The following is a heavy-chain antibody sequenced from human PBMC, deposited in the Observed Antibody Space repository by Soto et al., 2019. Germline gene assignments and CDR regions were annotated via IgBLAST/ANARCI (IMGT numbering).Heavy chain of an antibody. J-gene: IGHJ6*02. Sequence: SETLSLTCAVYGGSFSGYYWNWIRQPPGKGLEWIGEINHSGSTNYNPSLKSRVTISVDTSKNQFSLKLSSVTAADTAVYYCARGRPLLLWFGDTYGMDVWGQGTTVTAP. CDR2: INHSGST. V-gene: IGHV4-34*01. D-gene: IGHD3-10*01. CDR1: GGSFSGYY. CDR3: ARGRPLLLWFGDTYGMDV.